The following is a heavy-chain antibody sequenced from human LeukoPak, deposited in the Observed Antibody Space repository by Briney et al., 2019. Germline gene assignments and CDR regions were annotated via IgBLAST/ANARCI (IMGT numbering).Heavy chain of an antibody. CDR3: ARDYYDSSGPLVDY. CDR1: GYTFTSYG. V-gene: IGHV1-18*01. D-gene: IGHD3-22*01. CDR2: ISAYNGNT. Sequence: ASVKVSCKASGYTFTSYGISWVRQAPGRGLEWMGWISAYNGNTNYAQKLQGRVTMTTDTSTSTAYMELRSLRSDDTAVYYCARDYYDSSGPLVDYWGQGTLVTVSS. J-gene: IGHJ4*02.